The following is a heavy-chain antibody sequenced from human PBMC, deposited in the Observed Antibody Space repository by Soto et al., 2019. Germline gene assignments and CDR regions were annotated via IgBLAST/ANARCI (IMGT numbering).Heavy chain of an antibody. V-gene: IGHV5-10-1*01. CDR1: GYSFTSYW. D-gene: IGHD2-2*03. J-gene: IGHJ5*02. CDR3: ARRGYCSSTSCSPEGWFDP. CDR2: IDPSDSYT. Sequence: GESLKISCKGSGYSFTSYWISWVRQMPGKGLEWMGRIDPSDSYTNYSPSFQGHVTISADKSISTAYLQWSSLRASDTAMYYCARRGYCSSTSCSPEGWFDPWGQGTLVTVSS.